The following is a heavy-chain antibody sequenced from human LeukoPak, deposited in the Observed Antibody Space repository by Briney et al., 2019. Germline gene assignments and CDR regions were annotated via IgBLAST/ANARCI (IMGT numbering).Heavy chain of an antibody. J-gene: IGHJ4*02. D-gene: IGHD2-2*01. CDR1: GYTFTSYG. Sequence: ASVKVSCKASGYTFTSYGISWVRQAPGQGLEWMGWISAYNGNTNYAQKLQGRVTMTTDTSTSTAYMELRSLRSDDTAVYYCARFAGYCSSTSCYPSDYWGRGTLVTVSS. CDR2: ISAYNGNT. CDR3: ARFAGYCSSTSCYPSDY. V-gene: IGHV1-18*01.